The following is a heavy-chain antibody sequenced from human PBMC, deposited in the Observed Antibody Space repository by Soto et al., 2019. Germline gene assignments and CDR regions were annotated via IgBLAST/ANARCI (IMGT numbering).Heavy chain of an antibody. J-gene: IGHJ4*02. CDR1: GGSFSGYY. CDR2: INHSGST. D-gene: IGHD3-22*01. V-gene: IGHV4-34*01. Sequence: PSETLSLTCAVYGGSFSGYYWSWIRQPPGKGLEWIGEINHSGSTNYNPSLKSRVTISVDTSKNQFSLKLSSVTAADTAVYYCARVKRITMIVVVNYYFDYWGKGTLVTVS. CDR3: ARVKRITMIVVVNYYFDY.